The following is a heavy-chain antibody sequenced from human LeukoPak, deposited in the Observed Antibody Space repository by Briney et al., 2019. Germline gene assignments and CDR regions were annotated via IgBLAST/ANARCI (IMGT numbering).Heavy chain of an antibody. CDR2: IWHDGSHQ. CDR3: AKDGIATVTTPFYFDH. V-gene: IGHV3-30*02. J-gene: IGHJ4*02. D-gene: IGHD4-17*01. CDR1: GFTFSNYG. Sequence: GGSLRLSCGAPGFTFSNYGMHWVRQAPGKGLEWVAFIWHDGSHQVYADSVKGRFVISGDNSKNTLYLQMNSLRADDTAVYFCAKDGIATVTTPFYFDHWGQGTLVTVSS.